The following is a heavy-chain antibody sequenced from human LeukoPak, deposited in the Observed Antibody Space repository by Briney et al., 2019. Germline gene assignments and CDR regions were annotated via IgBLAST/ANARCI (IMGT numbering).Heavy chain of an antibody. D-gene: IGHD1-26*01. V-gene: IGHV3-23*01. CDR2: IRPSGDNT. J-gene: IGHJ3*02. Sequence: GGSLRLSCAASGFTFSSYDMTWVRQAPGRGLEWVPSIRPSGDNTYYADSVKGRFTISRDNSKNTLYLQMNSLRAEDTAVYYCARGGSYLSAFDIWGQGTMVTVSS. CDR1: GFTFSSYD. CDR3: ARGGSYLSAFDI.